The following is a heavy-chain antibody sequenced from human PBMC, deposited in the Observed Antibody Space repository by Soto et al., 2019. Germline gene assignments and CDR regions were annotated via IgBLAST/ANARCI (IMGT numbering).Heavy chain of an antibody. Sequence: ASVKVSCKASGCNFTSYGICWVRQAPGQGLEWMGWISAYTGNTNYAHKIPGRVIMTTDASMSTSYMELRSLRADGTAVYYCARCGQRARDFLWFGELFNYYYGMGVWG. D-gene: IGHD3-10*01. V-gene: IGHV1-18*01. J-gene: IGHJ6*02. CDR1: GCNFTSYG. CDR2: ISAYTGNT. CDR3: ARCGQRARDFLWFGELFNYYYGMGV.